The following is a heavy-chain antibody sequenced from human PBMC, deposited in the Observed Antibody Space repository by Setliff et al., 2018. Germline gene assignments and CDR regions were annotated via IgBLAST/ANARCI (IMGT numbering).Heavy chain of an antibody. V-gene: IGHV3-21*01. D-gene: IGHD3-22*01. Sequence: GGSLRLSCAVSGVFFRNYHVTWVRQAPGKGLEWVSSISSSSSYIYYADSVKGRFTISRDNAKNSLYLQMNSLRAEDTAVYYCARDRGSSGYYPSGHFDYWGQGTLVTVSS. CDR1: GVFFRNYH. CDR2: ISSSSSYI. CDR3: ARDRGSSGYYPSGHFDY. J-gene: IGHJ4*02.